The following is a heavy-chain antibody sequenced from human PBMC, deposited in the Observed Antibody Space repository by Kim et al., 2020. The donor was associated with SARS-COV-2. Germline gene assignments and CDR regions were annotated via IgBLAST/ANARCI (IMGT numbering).Heavy chain of an antibody. CDR2: INPNSGGT. CDR3: ARGTLLYCTNGVCYFDY. J-gene: IGHJ4*02. CDR1: GYTFTGYY. D-gene: IGHD2-8*01. Sequence: ASVKVSCKASGYTFTGYYMHWVRQAPGQGLEWMGWINPNSGGTNYAQKFQGRVTMTRDTSISTAYMELSRLRSDDTAVYYCARGTLLYCTNGVCYFDYWGQGTLVTVSS. V-gene: IGHV1-2*02.